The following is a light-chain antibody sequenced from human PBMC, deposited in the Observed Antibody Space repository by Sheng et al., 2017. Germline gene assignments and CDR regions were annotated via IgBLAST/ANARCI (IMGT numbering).Light chain of an antibody. CDR2: SAS. CDR1: QAIGSS. V-gene: IGKV1-6*02. CDR3: LQDSFYPLT. J-gene: IGKJ4*01. Sequence: AVQMTQSPPSLYASVGDRVTITCRASQAIGSSLGWYQQRTGNTPKLLIFSASTLQSGVPSRFSGSGSGTDFTLTISNLQPEDFASYYCLQDSFYPLTFGVGTKVE.